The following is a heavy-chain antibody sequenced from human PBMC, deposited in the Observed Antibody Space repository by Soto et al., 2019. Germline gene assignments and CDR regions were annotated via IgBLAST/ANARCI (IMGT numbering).Heavy chain of an antibody. CDR2: IYPGDSDT. V-gene: IGHV5-51*01. CDR1: GYSFTSYW. Sequence: GESLKISCNGSGYSFTSYWIGWVRQMPGKGLEWMGIIYPGDSDTRYSPSFQGQVTISADKSISTAYLQWSSLKASDTAVYYCARHASTMIVDAFDIWGQGTMVTVSS. D-gene: IGHD3-22*01. CDR3: ARHASTMIVDAFDI. J-gene: IGHJ3*02.